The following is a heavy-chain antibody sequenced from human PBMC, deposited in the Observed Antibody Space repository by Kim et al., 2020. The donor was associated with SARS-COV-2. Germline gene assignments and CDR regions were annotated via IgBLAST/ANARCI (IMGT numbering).Heavy chain of an antibody. CDR1: GFTFSYYA. V-gene: IGHV3-23*01. D-gene: IGHD1-7*01. J-gene: IGHJ4*03. Sequence: GGSLRLSCTASGFTFSYYAMTWVRQAPGKGLEWVSSISGYGDSTYYADSVKGRFTISKDKSKNTLYLEMNSLRAEDTAVYYCARQTNWYYFEFDYWGQGT. CDR2: ISGYGDST. CDR3: ARQTNWYYFEFDY.